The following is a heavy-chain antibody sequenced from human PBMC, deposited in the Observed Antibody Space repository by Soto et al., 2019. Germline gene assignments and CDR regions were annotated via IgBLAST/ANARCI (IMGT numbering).Heavy chain of an antibody. CDR1: GFTLSSYA. CDR3: AREKYSSGWFYFDY. D-gene: IGHD6-19*01. V-gene: IGHV3-64*02. CDR2: ISSNGGST. Sequence: EVQLVESGEGLVQAGGSLRLSCAASGFTLSSYAMHWVRQAPGKGLEYVSAISSNGGSTYYADSVKGRFTISRDNSKNTLYLQMGSLRAEDMAVYYCAREKYSSGWFYFDYWGQGTLVTVSS. J-gene: IGHJ4*02.